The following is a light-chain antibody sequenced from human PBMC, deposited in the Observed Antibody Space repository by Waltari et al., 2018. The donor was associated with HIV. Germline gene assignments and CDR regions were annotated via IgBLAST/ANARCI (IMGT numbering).Light chain of an antibody. Sequence: QTVVSQEPSTSLYPGGTVSLSCRLNFDSAPTNHYPTWYQQTPGQAPRTLIYSTNARSSGVPDRFSGSILGNKAALTITGAQADDEADYYCVLSLGSGIWMFGGGTKLTVL. CDR2: STN. J-gene: IGLJ3*02. CDR1: FDSAPTNHY. CDR3: VLSLGSGIWM. V-gene: IGLV8-61*01.